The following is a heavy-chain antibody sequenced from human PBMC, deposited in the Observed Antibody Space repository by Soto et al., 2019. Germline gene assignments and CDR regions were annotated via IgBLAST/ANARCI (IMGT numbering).Heavy chain of an antibody. J-gene: IGHJ5*02. CDR2: IYHSGST. D-gene: IGHD2-2*01. Sequence: QLQLQESGSGLVKPSQTLSLTCAVSGGSISSGGYSWSWIRQPPGQGLEWMGYIYHSGSTYYNPSLKRRVTISVDRSKNQFSLKLSSVTAADTAVYYCARDKVYCSSTSCINWFDPWGQGTLVTVSS. CDR1: GGSISSGGYS. CDR3: ARDKVYCSSTSCINWFDP. V-gene: IGHV4-30-2*01.